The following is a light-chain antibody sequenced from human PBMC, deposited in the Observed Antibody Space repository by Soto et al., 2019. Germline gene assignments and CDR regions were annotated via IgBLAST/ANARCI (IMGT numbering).Light chain of an antibody. Sequence: EIVLTQSPGTLSLSPGERATLSCRASQSVSSSYLAWYQQKPGQAPRLLIYDASSRATGIPDRFSGSGSGTDFTLTISRLEPEDFAVYYCQQYGSSPETFGQGTKVEMK. CDR2: DAS. V-gene: IGKV3-20*01. CDR3: QQYGSSPET. J-gene: IGKJ1*01. CDR1: QSVSSSY.